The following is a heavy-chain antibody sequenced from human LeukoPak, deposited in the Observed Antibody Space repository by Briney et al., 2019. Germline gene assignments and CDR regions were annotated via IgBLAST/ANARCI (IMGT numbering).Heavy chain of an antibody. D-gene: IGHD5-12*01. J-gene: IGHJ3*02. V-gene: IGHV3-48*03. Sequence: GGSLRLSCAASGFTFSSYEMNWVRQAPGKGLEWVSYISSSGSIIYYAESVKGRFTISRDNAKNSLYLQMNSLRAEDTAVYYCAREDSCYDNNAFDIWGQGTMVTVSS. CDR2: ISSSGSII. CDR1: GFTFSSYE. CDR3: AREDSCYDNNAFDI.